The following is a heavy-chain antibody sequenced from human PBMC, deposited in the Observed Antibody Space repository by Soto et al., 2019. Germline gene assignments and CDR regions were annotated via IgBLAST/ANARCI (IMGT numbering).Heavy chain of an antibody. J-gene: IGHJ5*02. CDR2: IYWDDDK. V-gene: IGHV2-5*02. Sequence: QITLKESGPTLVRPTQTLTLTCTFSGFSLSTTGVGVGWIRQPPGKALEWLALIYWDDDKRYSPSLKIRLTITKDTSNNEVILTMTNVDPVDTATYYCAKRRRDYGLGRERATYFDPWGQGTLVTVSS. CDR3: AKRRRDYGLGRERATYFDP. D-gene: IGHD3-10*01. CDR1: GFSLSTTGVG.